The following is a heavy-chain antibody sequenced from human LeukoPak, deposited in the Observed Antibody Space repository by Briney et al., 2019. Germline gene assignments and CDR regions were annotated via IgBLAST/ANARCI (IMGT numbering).Heavy chain of an antibody. D-gene: IGHD2-15*01. Sequence: ASVKDSCKASGYTFTGYYMHWMRQAPGQGLEWMGWINPNSGGTNYAQKFQGRVTMTRDTSISTAYMELSRLRSDDTAVYYCARGYCSGGSCYYYFDYWGQGTLVTVSS. CDR2: INPNSGGT. CDR1: GYTFTGYY. CDR3: ARGYCSGGSCYYYFDY. V-gene: IGHV1-2*02. J-gene: IGHJ4*02.